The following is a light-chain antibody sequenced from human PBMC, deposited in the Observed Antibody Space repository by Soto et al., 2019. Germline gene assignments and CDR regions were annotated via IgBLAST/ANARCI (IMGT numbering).Light chain of an antibody. Sequence: EIVFTQSPGTLSLSPGERATLSCRASQGVSNNYLAWYQQKPGQAPRLLIYDASHRETGIPALFSGSGAGTEYTLTISSLEHEDFAVYYCQQRSTWTGTFGQGTKVDIK. CDR1: QGVSNNY. CDR3: QQRSTWTGT. CDR2: DAS. J-gene: IGKJ1*01. V-gene: IGKV3D-11*01.